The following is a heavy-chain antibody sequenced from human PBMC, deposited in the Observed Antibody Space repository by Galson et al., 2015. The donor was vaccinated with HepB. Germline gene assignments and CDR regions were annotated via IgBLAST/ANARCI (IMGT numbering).Heavy chain of an antibody. Sequence: SLRLSCAASGFTFSSYAMSWVRQAPGKGLEWVSAISGSGGSTYYADSVKGRFTISRDNSKNTLYLQMNSLRAEDTAVYYCAKMVGATGEWWYFDLWGRGTLVTVSS. CDR1: GFTFSSYA. D-gene: IGHD1-26*01. J-gene: IGHJ2*01. V-gene: IGHV3-23*01. CDR2: ISGSGGST. CDR3: AKMVGATGEWWYFDL.